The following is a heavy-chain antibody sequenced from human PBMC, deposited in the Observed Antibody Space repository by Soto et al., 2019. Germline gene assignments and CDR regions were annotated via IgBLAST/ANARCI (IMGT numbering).Heavy chain of an antibody. CDR2: AYYSGDT. Sequence: SETLSLTCSISGGSISRYYWSWIRQPPGKGLEWIGYAYYSGDTGYNPSLQSRVTMAVDTSKNQVSLKLTSVTAADTAVYYCARDRSTYGGGGTGEVKENWFDPWGQGALVTVSS. D-gene: IGHD2-8*01. J-gene: IGHJ5*02. V-gene: IGHV4-59*01. CDR1: GGSISRYY. CDR3: ARDRSTYGGGGTGEVKENWFDP.